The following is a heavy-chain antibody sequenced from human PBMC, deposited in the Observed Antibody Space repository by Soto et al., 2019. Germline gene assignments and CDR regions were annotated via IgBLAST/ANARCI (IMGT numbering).Heavy chain of an antibody. Sequence: QVQLVQSGAELRKPGSSVKVSCKASGDTFSDYTINWVRQAPGQRLEWMGGIIPIFDTANYAEKFQGRVTITADESTSTSFIEVSCLRSEDTAVYYCARNGTLTGYSYGMDVWGQGTMVTVSS. J-gene: IGHJ6*02. CDR1: GDTFSDYT. CDR2: IIPIFDTA. CDR3: ARNGTLTGYSYGMDV. D-gene: IGHD1-1*01. V-gene: IGHV1-69*01.